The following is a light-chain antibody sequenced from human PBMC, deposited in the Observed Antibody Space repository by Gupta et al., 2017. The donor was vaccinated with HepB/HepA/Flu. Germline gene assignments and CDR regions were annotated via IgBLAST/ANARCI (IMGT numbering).Light chain of an antibody. CDR2: RNN. CDR1: SSKIGSNY. CDR3: ATWDDSLSGYV. V-gene: IGLV1-47*01. Sequence: QSVLTQPPSASGTPGQRVTISCSGSSSKIGSNYVYWYQQFPGTAPKPLIYRNNQRPSGVPDRFSGSKSGTSASLAISGLRSDDEADYYCATWDDSLSGYVFGNGTNVTVL. J-gene: IGLJ1*01.